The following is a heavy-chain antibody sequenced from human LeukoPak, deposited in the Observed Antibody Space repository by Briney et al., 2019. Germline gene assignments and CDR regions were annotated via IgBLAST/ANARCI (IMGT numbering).Heavy chain of an antibody. CDR3: ATVARPIVGATTDDY. V-gene: IGHV4-39*01. CDR2: IYYSGST. J-gene: IGHJ4*02. D-gene: IGHD1-26*01. Sequence: PSETLSLTCTVSGGSISSSSYYWGWIRQPPGKGLEWIWSIYYSGSTYYNPSLKSRVTISVDTSKNQFSLKLSSVTAADTAVYYCATVARPIVGATTDDYWGQGTLVTVSS. CDR1: GGSISSSSYY.